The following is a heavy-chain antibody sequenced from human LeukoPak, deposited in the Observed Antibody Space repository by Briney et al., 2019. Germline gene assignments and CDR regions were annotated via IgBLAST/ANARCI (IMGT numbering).Heavy chain of an antibody. Sequence: GGSLRLSCAASGFTFSTYGMHWVRQAPGKGLEWVAVIWYDGNNKYYADPVKGRFTISRDNSKNTLYLQVDSLGVEDTAVYYCATLRYYGMDVWGPGTTVTVSS. CDR1: GFTFSTYG. V-gene: IGHV3-33*03. CDR3: ATLRYYGMDV. CDR2: IWYDGNNK. J-gene: IGHJ6*02. D-gene: IGHD1-14*01.